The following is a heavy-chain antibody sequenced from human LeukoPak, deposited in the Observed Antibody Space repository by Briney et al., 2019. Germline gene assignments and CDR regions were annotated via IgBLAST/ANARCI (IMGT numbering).Heavy chain of an antibody. Sequence: GGSLRLSCAASGFTFSSCGMHWVRQAPGKGLEWVAVISYDGSNKYYADSVKGRFTISRDDSENTLYLQMNSLRAEDTAVYYCAKDRSSIWSLDYWGQGTLLTVSS. CDR3: AKDRSSIWSLDY. V-gene: IGHV3-30*18. CDR1: GFTFSSCG. D-gene: IGHD6-13*01. J-gene: IGHJ4*02. CDR2: ISYDGSNK.